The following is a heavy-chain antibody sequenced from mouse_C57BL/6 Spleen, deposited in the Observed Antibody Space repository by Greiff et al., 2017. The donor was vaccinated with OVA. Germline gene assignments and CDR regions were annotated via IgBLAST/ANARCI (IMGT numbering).Heavy chain of an antibody. CDR1: GYTFTSYW. D-gene: IGHD2-2*01. CDR2: IHPNSGST. CDR3: ARQHYGYDVEDWYFDV. V-gene: IGHV1-64*01. Sequence: QVQLQQPGAELVKPGASVKLSCKASGYTFTSYWMHWVKQRPGQGLEWIGMIHPNSGSTNYNEKFKSKATLTVDKSSSTAYMQLSSLTSEDSAVYYCARQHYGYDVEDWYFDVWGTGTTVTVSS. J-gene: IGHJ1*03.